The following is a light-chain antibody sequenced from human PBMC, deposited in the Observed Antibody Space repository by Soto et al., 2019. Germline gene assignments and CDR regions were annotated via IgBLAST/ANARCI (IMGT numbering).Light chain of an antibody. CDR3: QQYDNLPLG. CDR1: QDISNY. CDR2: DAS. V-gene: IGKV1-33*01. Sequence: DIQMTQSPSSLSASVGDRVTITCQASQDISNYLNWYQQKPGKAPKLLIYDASNLETGVPSRFSGSGYGTDFTFTISSLQPEDIATYYCQQYDNLPLGFGGGTKVEIK. J-gene: IGKJ4*01.